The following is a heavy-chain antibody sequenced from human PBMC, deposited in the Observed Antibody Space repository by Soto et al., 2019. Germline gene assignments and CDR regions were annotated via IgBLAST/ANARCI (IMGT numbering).Heavy chain of an antibody. D-gene: IGHD2-21*02. Sequence: SETLSLTCAVSGYSVRNGYYWGWIRQPPGKGLEWIGTIYHSGSTYYNPSLKSRVTISVDASENHFSLKLSSVTAADTAVYYCARVGPYCGGDCYSPPPWGQGTLVTVSS. CDR1: GYSVRNGYY. CDR2: IYHSGST. CDR3: ARVGPYCGGDCYSPPP. V-gene: IGHV4-38-2*01. J-gene: IGHJ5*02.